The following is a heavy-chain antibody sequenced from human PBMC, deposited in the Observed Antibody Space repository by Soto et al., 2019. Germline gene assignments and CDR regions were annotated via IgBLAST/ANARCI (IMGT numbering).Heavy chain of an antibody. Sequence: QVQLVESGGGVVQPGRSLRLSCAASGFTFSSYGMHWVRQAPGKGLAWVAVIWYDGSNKYYADSVKGRFTISRDNSKNTLYLQMNSLRAEDTAVYYCARDGGDSNPEVYYGMDVWGQGTTVTVSS. CDR3: ARDGGDSNPEVYYGMDV. CDR2: IWYDGSNK. CDR1: GFTFSSYG. V-gene: IGHV3-33*01. D-gene: IGHD4-4*01. J-gene: IGHJ6*02.